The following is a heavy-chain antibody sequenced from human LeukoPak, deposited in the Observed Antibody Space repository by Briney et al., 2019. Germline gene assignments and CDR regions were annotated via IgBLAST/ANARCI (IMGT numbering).Heavy chain of an antibody. CDR3: ARGSPDIVASSFDY. CDR1: GGSISSSSHY. V-gene: IGHV4-39*07. D-gene: IGHD5-12*01. J-gene: IGHJ4*02. Sequence: SETLSLTCTVSGGSISSSSHYWGWIRQPPGKGLEWIGSIYYSGSTYYNPSLKSRVTISVDTSKNQFSLKLSSVTAADTAVYYCARGSPDIVASSFDYWGQGTLVTVSS. CDR2: IYYSGST.